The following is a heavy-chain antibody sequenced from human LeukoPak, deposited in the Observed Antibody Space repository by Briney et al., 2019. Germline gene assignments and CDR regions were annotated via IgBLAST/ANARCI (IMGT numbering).Heavy chain of an antibody. CDR1: GYTFTDYS. CDR2: INPSGGST. Sequence: ASVTVSCKASGYTFTDYSMHWVRQAPGQGLEWMGIINPSGGSTSYAQKFQGRVTVTRDTSTSTVYMELSSLRSEDTAMYYCAREGEIGYDLSDYWGQGTLVTVSS. V-gene: IGHV1-46*01. J-gene: IGHJ4*02. D-gene: IGHD5-12*01. CDR3: AREGEIGYDLSDY.